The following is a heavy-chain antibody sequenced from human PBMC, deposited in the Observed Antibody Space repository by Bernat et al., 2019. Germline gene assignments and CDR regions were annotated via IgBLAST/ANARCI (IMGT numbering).Heavy chain of an antibody. J-gene: IGHJ5*02. CDR2: IRSRPSGGTM. D-gene: IGHD3-3*01. CDR1: GFIFRNAW. V-gene: IGHV3-15*01. Sequence: EVHLVESGGGLVKPVESLRVSCAASGFIFRNAWMSWVRQAPGKGLEWVGRIRSRPSGGTMDYAAPVKGRFTISRDDSTNTLYLQMNNLKTEDTAMYYCLKEDFDFWTWGQGTLVTVS. CDR3: LKEDFDFWT.